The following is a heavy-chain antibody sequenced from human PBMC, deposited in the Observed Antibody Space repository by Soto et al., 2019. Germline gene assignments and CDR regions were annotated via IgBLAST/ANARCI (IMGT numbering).Heavy chain of an antibody. V-gene: IGHV4-30-2*01. CDR1: GGSISSGGYS. CDR2: VYHSGST. Sequence: PSETLSLPCAVSGGSISSGGYSWSWLRQPPGKGLEWVGYVYHSGSTYYNPSLKSRVTISVDRSKNQFSLKLSSVTAADTAVYYCASSHAGAHITAAVHWGQGTLVTVSS. D-gene: IGHD6-13*01. J-gene: IGHJ4*02. CDR3: ASSHAGAHITAAVH.